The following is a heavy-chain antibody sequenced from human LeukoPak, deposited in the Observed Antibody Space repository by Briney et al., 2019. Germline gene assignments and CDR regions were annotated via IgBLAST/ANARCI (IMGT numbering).Heavy chain of an antibody. J-gene: IGHJ4*02. D-gene: IGHD3-22*01. CDR3: ATLQSSGYDYSDY. CDR2: IYYSGST. CDR1: GGSISSGSYY. V-gene: IGHV4-61*09. Sequence: PSQTLSLTCTVSGGSISSGSYYWSWIRQPAGKGLEWIGYIYYSGSTDYNPSLKSRVTMSVDTSKNQFSLKLSSVTAADTAVYYCATLQSSGYDYSDYWGQGILVTVSS.